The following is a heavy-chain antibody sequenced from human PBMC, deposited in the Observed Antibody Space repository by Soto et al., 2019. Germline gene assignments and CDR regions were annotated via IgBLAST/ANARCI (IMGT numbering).Heavy chain of an antibody. CDR2: IYYSGST. J-gene: IGHJ4*02. Sequence: LSLTCTVSGGSISSSSYYWGWIRQPPGKGLEWIGSIYYSGSTYYNPSLKSRVTISVDTSKNQFSLKLSSVTAADTAVYYCARGFYDSSALIYPGFDYWGQGTLVTVSS. V-gene: IGHV4-39*07. D-gene: IGHD3-22*01. CDR3: ARGFYDSSALIYPGFDY. CDR1: GGSISSSSYY.